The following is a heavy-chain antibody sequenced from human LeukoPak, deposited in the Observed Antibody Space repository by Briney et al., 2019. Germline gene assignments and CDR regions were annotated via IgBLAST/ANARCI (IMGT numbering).Heavy chain of an antibody. CDR2: INPSGGST. CDR3: ARLYDSNKD. V-gene: IGHV1-46*01. D-gene: IGHD3-22*01. J-gene: IGHJ4*02. Sequence: ASVKLSCKASRDTFTNYYMHWVRQAPGQGLEWMARINPSGGSTTYAQKFQGRVTMTRDTSTSTVYMELSSLRSKDTAVYYCARLYDSNKDWGQGTLVTVSS. CDR1: RDTFTNYY.